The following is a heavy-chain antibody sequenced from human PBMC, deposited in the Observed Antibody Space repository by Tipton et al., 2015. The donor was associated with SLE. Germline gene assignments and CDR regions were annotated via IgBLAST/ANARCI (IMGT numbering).Heavy chain of an antibody. Sequence: TLSLTCAVSGGSISSGGYSWSWIRQPPGKGLEWIGYIYHSGSTYYKPSLKSRVTISVDRSKNQFSLKLSSVTAADTAVYYCARKKGAIAAFDYWVQGTLVTVSS. CDR3: ARKKGAIAAFDY. CDR1: GGSISSGGYS. D-gene: IGHD1-26*01. CDR2: IYHSGST. J-gene: IGHJ4*02. V-gene: IGHV4-30-2*01.